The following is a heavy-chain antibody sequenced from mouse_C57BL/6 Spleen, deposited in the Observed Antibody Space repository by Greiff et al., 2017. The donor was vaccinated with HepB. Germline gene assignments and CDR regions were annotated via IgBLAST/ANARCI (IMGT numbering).Heavy chain of an antibody. J-gene: IGHJ2*01. CDR1: GYTFTSYW. CDR2: IYPGSGST. D-gene: IGHD2-4*01. Sequence: QVQLQQPGAELVKPGASVKMSCKASGYTFTSYWITWVKQRPGQGLEWIGDIYPGSGSTNYNEKFKSKATLTVDSSSSTAYMQLSSLTSEDSAVYYCARIYYDYEGGYWGQGTTLTVSS. V-gene: IGHV1-55*01. CDR3: ARIYYDYEGGY.